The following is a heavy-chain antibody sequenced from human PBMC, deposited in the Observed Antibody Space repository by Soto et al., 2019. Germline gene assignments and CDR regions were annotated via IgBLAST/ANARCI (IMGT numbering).Heavy chain of an antibody. J-gene: IGHJ4*02. CDR3: ARGALWFGESRGETLDY. CDR2: IDYSGST. Sequence: QVQLQESGPGLVKPSQTLSLTCTVSGGSISSGGYYWSWIRQHPGKGLEWIGYIDYSGSTLYNPSLKSRVTISEDTSKSQFSLKLSSVTAADTAVYYCARGALWFGESRGETLDYWGQGTLVTVSS. V-gene: IGHV4-31*03. CDR1: GGSISSGGYY. D-gene: IGHD3-10*01.